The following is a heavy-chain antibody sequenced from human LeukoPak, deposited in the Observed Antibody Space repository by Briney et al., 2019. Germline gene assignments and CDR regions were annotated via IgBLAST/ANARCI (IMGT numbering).Heavy chain of an antibody. J-gene: IGHJ3*02. V-gene: IGHV3-33*01. CDR1: GFTFSSYG. CDR3: ARDAYYDILTTSGAFDI. D-gene: IGHD3-9*01. CDR2: IWYDGSNN. Sequence: GRSLRLSCAASGFTFSSYGMHWVRQAPGKGLEWVAVIWYDGSNNYYAGSVKGRFTISRDNSKLAVYLQMNSLRAEDTAVYYCARDAYYDILTTSGAFDIWGQGTMVTVSS.